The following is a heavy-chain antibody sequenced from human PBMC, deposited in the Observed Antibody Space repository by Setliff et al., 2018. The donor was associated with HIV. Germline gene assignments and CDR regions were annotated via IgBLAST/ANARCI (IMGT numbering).Heavy chain of an antibody. Sequence: GESLKISCKASGYTFTGYYMHWVRQAPGQGLEWMGWINPNSGGTNYAQKLQGRVTMTRDTSISTAYMELSRLRSDDTAVYYCARDLDIVVVVAATEYGMDVWGQGTTVTVSS. J-gene: IGHJ6*02. V-gene: IGHV1-2*02. CDR2: INPNSGGT. D-gene: IGHD2-15*01. CDR3: ARDLDIVVVVAATEYGMDV. CDR1: GYTFTGYY.